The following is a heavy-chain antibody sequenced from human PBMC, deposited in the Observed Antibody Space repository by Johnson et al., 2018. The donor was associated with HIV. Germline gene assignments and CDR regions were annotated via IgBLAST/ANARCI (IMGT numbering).Heavy chain of an antibody. J-gene: IGHJ3*02. CDR1: GFTVSRNY. CDR2: SNWNGGST. V-gene: IGHV3-20*04. Sequence: VQLVESGGGLVQPGGSLRLSCAGSGFTVSRNYMSWVRQAPGKGLEWVSGSNWNGGSTGYGDSVKGRFTISRDNAKNSLYLQMNSLRAEDTALYYCAKDMEFEIAAKGSAFDIWGQGTMVTVSS. D-gene: IGHD6-6*01. CDR3: AKDMEFEIAAKGSAFDI.